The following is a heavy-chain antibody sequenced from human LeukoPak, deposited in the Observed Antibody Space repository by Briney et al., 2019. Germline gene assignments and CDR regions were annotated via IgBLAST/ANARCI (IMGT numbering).Heavy chain of an antibody. CDR2: IFRRGST. D-gene: IGHD2-8*02. CDR3: AGEGDYWHRFDV. J-gene: IGHJ4*02. V-gene: IGHV4-59*13. CDR1: GASINDYY. Sequence: SETLSLTCTVSGASINDYYWTWIRQPPGKGLEWIGNIFRRGSTNYNPSLKSRVTISVEPSKNQFSLRLSSVTAADTDVYYCAGEGDYWHRFDVWGRGNLVTVSS.